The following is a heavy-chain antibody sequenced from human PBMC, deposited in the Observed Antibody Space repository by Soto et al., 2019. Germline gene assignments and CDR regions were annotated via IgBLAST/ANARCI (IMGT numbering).Heavy chain of an antibody. Sequence: VASVNVSCKASGYTFTGYYIHWVRQAPGQGLEWMGSISPHSGGPNYAQRFQGRVTMTRDTSMTTVYMEMSGLTSDDTAVYYCAREEQTGANYYLDYWGQGTLVTVSS. CDR2: ISPHSGGP. CDR1: GYTFTGYY. V-gene: IGHV1-2*02. D-gene: IGHD7-27*01. CDR3: AREEQTGANYYLDY. J-gene: IGHJ4*02.